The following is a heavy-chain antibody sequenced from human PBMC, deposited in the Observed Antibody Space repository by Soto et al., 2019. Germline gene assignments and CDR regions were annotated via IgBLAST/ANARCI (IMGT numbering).Heavy chain of an antibody. CDR1: GFTFSDHY. D-gene: IGHD6-13*01. V-gene: IGHV3-72*01. J-gene: IGHJ5*02. CDR3: ARVNRGYSSSWYWFDP. Sequence: GGSLRLSCAASGFTFSDHYMDWVRQAPGKGLEWVGRTRNKANSYTTEYAASVKGRFTISRDDSKNSLYLQMNSLKTEETAVYYCARVNRGYSSSWYWFDPWGQGTLVTVSS. CDR2: TRNKANSYTT.